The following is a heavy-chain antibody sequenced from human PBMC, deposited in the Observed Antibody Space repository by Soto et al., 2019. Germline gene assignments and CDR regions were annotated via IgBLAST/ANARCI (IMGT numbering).Heavy chain of an antibody. Sequence: QVQLVQSGPEVKKPGASVKVSCKTSGYTFTSYGISWVRQAPGQGLEWMAWITTDKGKTTYAQRLQGRVTMTTDTSTSPAYMHLRSVSRDGCAVYCCAPGSLVFDYWGQGPLVTVSS. V-gene: IGHV1-18*01. CDR1: GYTFTSYG. D-gene: IGHD6-13*01. CDR3: APGSLVFDY. CDR2: ITTDKGKT. J-gene: IGHJ4*02.